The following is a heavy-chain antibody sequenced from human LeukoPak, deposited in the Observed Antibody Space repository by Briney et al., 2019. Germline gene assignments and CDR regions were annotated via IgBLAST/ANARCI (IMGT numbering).Heavy chain of an antibody. CDR2: INNGGDT. V-gene: IGHV3-13*01. CDR1: GFTSSTYD. Sequence: GGSLRLSCAASGFTSSTYDMHWVRQATGKGLEWVSAINNGGDTYYAGSVKGRFTISRENAKNSLYLQMNSLRAGDTAVYYCARAFLVDYGYHEWYFDLWGRGTLVTVSS. J-gene: IGHJ2*01. CDR3: ARAFLVDYGYHEWYFDL. D-gene: IGHD4-17*01.